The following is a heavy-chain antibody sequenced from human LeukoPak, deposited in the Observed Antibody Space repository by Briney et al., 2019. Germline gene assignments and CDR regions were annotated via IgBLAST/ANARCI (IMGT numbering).Heavy chain of an antibody. J-gene: IGHJ4*02. CDR1: GGSFSGYY. CDR2: INHSGST. CDR3: ARGPRPRFDY. Sequence: SETLSHTCAVYGGSFSGYYWSLIRQPPGKGLEWIGEINHSGSTNYNPSLKSRVTISVDTSKNQFSLKLSSVTAADTAVYYCARGPRPRFDYWGQGTLVTVSS. V-gene: IGHV4-34*01.